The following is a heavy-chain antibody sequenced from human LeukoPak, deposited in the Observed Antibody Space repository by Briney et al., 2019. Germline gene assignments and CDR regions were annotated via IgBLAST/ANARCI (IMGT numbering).Heavy chain of an antibody. CDR1: GFTFSSYS. Sequence: GGSLRLSCAASGFTFSSYSMNWVRQAPGKGLEWVSSISSSSSYIYYADSVKVRFAISKDNAKNSLYLQMNSLRAEDTAVYYCARVPYEGSDYWGQGTLVTVSS. CDR2: ISSSSSYI. V-gene: IGHV3-21*01. D-gene: IGHD3-22*01. J-gene: IGHJ4*02. CDR3: ARVPYEGSDY.